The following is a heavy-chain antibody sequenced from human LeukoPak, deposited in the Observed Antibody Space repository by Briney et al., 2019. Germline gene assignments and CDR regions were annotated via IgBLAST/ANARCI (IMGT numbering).Heavy chain of an antibody. V-gene: IGHV1-24*01. CDR2: FDPEDGET. CDR1: GYTLTELS. D-gene: IGHD2-15*01. Sequence: ASVKVSCKVSGYTLTELSMHWVRQAPGKGLEWMGGFDPEDGETIYAQKFQGRVTMTEDTSTDTAYMELSSLRSEDTAVYYCARYPFEYCSGGSCSPYFDYWGQGTLVTVSS. J-gene: IGHJ4*02. CDR3: ARYPFEYCSGGSCSPYFDY.